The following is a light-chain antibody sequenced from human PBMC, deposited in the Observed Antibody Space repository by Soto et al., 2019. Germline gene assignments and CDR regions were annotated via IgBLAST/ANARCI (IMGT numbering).Light chain of an antibody. CDR2: DVS. CDR1: SSDVESYNL. CDR3: CSYAGSYTLYV. Sequence: QSVLTQSASVSGSPGQSITISCTGTSSDVESYNLVSWYQQHPGKAPKVMIYDVSKRPSGVPDRFSGSKSGNTASLTLSGLQAEDEADYYCCSYAGSYTLYVFGTGTKVTVL. V-gene: IGLV2-23*02. J-gene: IGLJ1*01.